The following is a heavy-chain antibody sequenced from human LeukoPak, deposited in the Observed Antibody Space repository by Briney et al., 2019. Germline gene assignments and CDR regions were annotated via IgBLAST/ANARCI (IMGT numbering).Heavy chain of an antibody. CDR2: ISSSSSYI. J-gene: IGHJ4*02. D-gene: IGHD1-14*01. CDR3: ARDTGSLSTDFDY. CDR1: GFTFSSYS. Sequence: GGSLGLSCAASGFTFSSYSMNWVRQAPGKGLEWVSSISSSSSYIYYADSVKGRFTISRDNAKNSLYLQMNSLRAEDTAVYYCARDTGSLSTDFDYWGQGTLVTVSS. V-gene: IGHV3-21*01.